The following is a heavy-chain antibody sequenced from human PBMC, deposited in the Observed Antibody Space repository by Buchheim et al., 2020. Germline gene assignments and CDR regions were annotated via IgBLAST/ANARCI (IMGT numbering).Heavy chain of an antibody. Sequence: QVQLVQSGAEVKKPGASVKVSCKASGYTFTSYAMHWVRQAPGQRLEWMGWINAGNGNTKYSQKFQGRVTITRDTSASTAYMELSSLRSEDTAVYYCARDSEGVGVAGTVYYYYYMDVWGKGTT. CDR2: INAGNGNT. CDR3: ARDSEGVGVAGTVYYYYYMDV. D-gene: IGHD6-19*01. CDR1: GYTFTSYA. V-gene: IGHV1-3*01. J-gene: IGHJ6*03.